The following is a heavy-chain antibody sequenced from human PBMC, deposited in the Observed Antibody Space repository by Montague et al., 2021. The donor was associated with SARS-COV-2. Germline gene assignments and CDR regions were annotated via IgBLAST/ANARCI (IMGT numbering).Heavy chain of an antibody. CDR1: GGSISGSNYY. V-gene: IGHV4-39*01. D-gene: IGHD1-7*01. Sequence: SKTLSLTCTVSGGSISGSNYYWAWIRQPPGKGLEWIGSIYYSGSTYDNPSLKSRVSISVDTSKNQFSLKLNSVTAADTAVYYCARLLLELPGDYWGQGTLVTVSS. CDR2: IYYSGST. J-gene: IGHJ4*02. CDR3: ARLLLELPGDY.